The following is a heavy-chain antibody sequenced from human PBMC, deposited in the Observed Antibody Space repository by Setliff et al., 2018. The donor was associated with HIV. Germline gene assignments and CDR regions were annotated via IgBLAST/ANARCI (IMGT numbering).Heavy chain of an antibody. CDR2: ISSDGSNK. V-gene: IGHV3-30*04. CDR1: GFIFSNYA. D-gene: IGHD3-16*01. J-gene: IGHJ4*02. Sequence: GGSLRLSCAGSGFIFSNYAMNWVRQAPGKGLEWVAVISSDGSNKYYADSVKGRFTISRDNSKNTLYLQMNSLRAEDTAVYYCSKAGGGATLYYFDYWGQGTLVTVSS. CDR3: SKAGGGATLYYFDY.